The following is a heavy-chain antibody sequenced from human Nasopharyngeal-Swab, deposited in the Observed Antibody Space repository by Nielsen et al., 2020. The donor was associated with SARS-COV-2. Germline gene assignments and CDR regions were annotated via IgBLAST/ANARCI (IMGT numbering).Heavy chain of an antibody. V-gene: IGHV4-39*01. J-gene: IGHJ6*02. D-gene: IGHD3-10*01. Sequence: SETLSLTCTVSGGSISSSSYYWGWIRQPPGKGLEWIGSIYYSGSTYYNPSLKSRVTISVDTSKNQFSLKLSSVTAADTAVYYCARHVSAILWFGVQSYYGMDVWGQGTTVTVSS. CDR1: GGSISSSSYY. CDR2: IYYSGST. CDR3: ARHVSAILWFGVQSYYGMDV.